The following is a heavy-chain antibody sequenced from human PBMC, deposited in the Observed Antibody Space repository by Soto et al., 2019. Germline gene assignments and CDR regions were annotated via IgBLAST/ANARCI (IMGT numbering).Heavy chain of an antibody. Sequence: ASVKVSCKASGYTFTSYGISWVRQAPGQGLEWMGWISAYNGNTNYAQKLQGRVTMTTDTSTSTAYMELRSLRSDDTAVYYCARAPYDFLSGYSGVHYYHIDVWGKGTTVTVSS. V-gene: IGHV1-18*01. D-gene: IGHD3-3*01. J-gene: IGHJ6*03. CDR1: GYTFTSYG. CDR3: ARAPYDFLSGYSGVHYYHIDV. CDR2: ISAYNGNT.